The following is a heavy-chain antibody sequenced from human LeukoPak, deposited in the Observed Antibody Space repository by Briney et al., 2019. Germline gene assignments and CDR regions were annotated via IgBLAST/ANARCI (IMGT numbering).Heavy chain of an antibody. CDR3: ARGVVGATTGAYSFDY. D-gene: IGHD1-26*01. J-gene: IGHJ4*02. V-gene: IGHV1-69*01. CDR2: IIPIFGTA. Sequence: SVKVSCKASGGTFSSYAISWVRQAPGQGLEWMGGIIPIFGTANYAQKFQGRVTIIADESTSTAYMELSSLGSEDTAVYYCARGVVGATTGAYSFDYWGRGTLVTVSS. CDR1: GGTFSSYA.